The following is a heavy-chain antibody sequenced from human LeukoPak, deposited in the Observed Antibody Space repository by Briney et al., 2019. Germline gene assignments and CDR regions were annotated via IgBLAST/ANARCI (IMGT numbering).Heavy chain of an antibody. CDR3: AKRSGYCSGGSCYSSPGYYFDY. Sequence: PGGSLRLSCAASGLTFSNYWLSWVRQAPGKGLEWVANINQDGSTKYYMDSVKGRFTISRDNSKNTLYLQMNSLRAEDTAVYYCAKRSGYCSGGSCYSSPGYYFDYWGQGTLVTVSS. J-gene: IGHJ4*02. V-gene: IGHV3-7*03. CDR2: INQDGSTK. CDR1: GLTFSNYW. D-gene: IGHD2-15*01.